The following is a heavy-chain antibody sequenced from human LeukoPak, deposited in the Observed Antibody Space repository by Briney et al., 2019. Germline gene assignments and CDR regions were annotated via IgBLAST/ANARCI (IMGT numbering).Heavy chain of an antibody. CDR2: INHSGST. J-gene: IGHJ6*02. CDR3: ARGRVRGYCSSTSCYYYYGMGV. CDR1: GGSFSGYY. Sequence: SETLSLTCAVYGGSFSGYYWSWIRQPPGKGLEWIGEINHSGSTNYNPSLKSRVTISVDTSKNQFSLKLSSVTAADTAVYYCARGRVRGYCSSTSCYYYYGMGVWGQGTTVTVSS. D-gene: IGHD2-2*01. V-gene: IGHV4-34*01.